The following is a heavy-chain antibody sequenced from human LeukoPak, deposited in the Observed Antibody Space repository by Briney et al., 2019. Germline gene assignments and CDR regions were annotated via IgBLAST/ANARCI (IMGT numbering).Heavy chain of an antibody. V-gene: IGHV1-18*01. CDR3: ARTDSSAYDY. J-gene: IGHJ4*02. CDR2: ISAYNGYA. Sequence: ASVKVSCKASGYTFTSYGSSWVRQAPGQGLECMGWISAYNGYAKYAQNVQGRVTLPTDTSTSTAYMDLRSLRSDDTAVYYCARTDSSAYDYWGQGTLVTVSS. D-gene: IGHD4/OR15-4a*01. CDR1: GYTFTSYG.